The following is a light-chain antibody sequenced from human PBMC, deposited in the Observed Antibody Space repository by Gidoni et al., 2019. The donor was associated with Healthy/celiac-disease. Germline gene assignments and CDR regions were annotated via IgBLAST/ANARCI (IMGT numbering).Light chain of an antibody. CDR3: QQYYSTPWT. Sequence: DIVMTQSPDPLAVSLGERATINCKSSQSVLYSSKNKNYLAWYQQKPGQPPKLLIYWASTRESGVPDRFSGSGSGTDFTLTISSLQAEDVAVYYCQQYYSTPWTFXQXTKVEIK. CDR2: WAS. V-gene: IGKV4-1*01. CDR1: QSVLYSSKNKNY. J-gene: IGKJ1*01.